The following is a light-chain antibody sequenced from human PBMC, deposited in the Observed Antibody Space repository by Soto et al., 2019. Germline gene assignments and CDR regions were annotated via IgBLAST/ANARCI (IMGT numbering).Light chain of an antibody. J-gene: IGKJ2*01. CDR2: EAS. Sequence: DIQMTQSPSTLSASVGDRVTITCRASESIKTWLAWYQQRPGKAPNLLIYEASSLQSGVSSRFSGSGSGTEFTLIISSLQPDDSATYYCQQYNVYPYTFGQGTKVQI. CDR3: QQYNVYPYT. V-gene: IGKV1-5*03. CDR1: ESIKTW.